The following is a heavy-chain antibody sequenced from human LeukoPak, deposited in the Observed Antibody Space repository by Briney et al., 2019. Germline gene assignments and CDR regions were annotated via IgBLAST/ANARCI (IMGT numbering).Heavy chain of an antibody. J-gene: IGHJ4*02. CDR2: ISAYNGNT. CDR1: GYTFTSYG. CDR3: AARAGGSYYYY. Sequence: GASVKVSCKASGYTFTSYGISWVRQPPGPGLERMGWISAYNGNTNYAQKLQGRVTITTDTSTSTAYMELRSLRSDDTAVYYCAARAGGSYYYYWGQGTLVTVSS. D-gene: IGHD1-26*01. V-gene: IGHV1-18*01.